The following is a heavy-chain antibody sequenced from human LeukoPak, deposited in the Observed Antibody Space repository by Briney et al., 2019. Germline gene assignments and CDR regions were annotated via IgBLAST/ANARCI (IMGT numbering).Heavy chain of an antibody. J-gene: IGHJ4*02. D-gene: IGHD3-16*01. CDR3: ATQRGSYLWGTDFDY. CDR1: GYAFTGYY. Sequence: GASVKVSCKASGYAFTGYYMHWVRQAPGQGLELMGWINPNSGDTKYSQKFQGRVTMTRDTSISTAYMELSRLRSDDTAVYYCATQRGSYLWGTDFDYWGQGTLVTVSS. CDR2: INPNSGDT. V-gene: IGHV1-2*02.